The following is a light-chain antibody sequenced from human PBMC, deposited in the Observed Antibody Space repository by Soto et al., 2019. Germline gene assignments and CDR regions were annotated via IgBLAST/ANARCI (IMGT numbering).Light chain of an antibody. J-gene: IGLJ1*01. CDR3: CSYARSLYV. V-gene: IGLV2-11*01. CDR2: DVS. Sequence: QSVLTQPRSVSGSPGQSVTISCTGTSSDVGGYNYVSWYQQHPGKAPKLMIYDVSKRPSGVPDRFSGSKSGNTASLTISGLQAEDEADYYCCSYARSLYVFGAGTKVTDL. CDR1: SSDVGGYNY.